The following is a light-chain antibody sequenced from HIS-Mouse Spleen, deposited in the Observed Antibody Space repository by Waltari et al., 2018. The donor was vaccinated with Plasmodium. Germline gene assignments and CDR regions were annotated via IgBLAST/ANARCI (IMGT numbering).Light chain of an antibody. CDR3: QAWDSSTVV. CDR1: KLGDKY. CDR2: QDS. Sequence: SYELTQPPSVSVSPGQTASITCSGDKLGDKYACWYQQKPGQSPVLVIYQDSKRPSGNPERFSGSNSGKTATLTISGTQAMDEADYYCQAWDSSTVVFGGGTKLTVL. V-gene: IGLV3-1*01. J-gene: IGLJ2*01.